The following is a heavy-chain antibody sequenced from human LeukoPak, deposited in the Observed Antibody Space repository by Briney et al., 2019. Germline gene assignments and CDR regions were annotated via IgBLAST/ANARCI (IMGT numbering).Heavy chain of an antibody. J-gene: IGHJ3*02. CDR2: IYYSGNT. CDR3: AREGSGGAFDI. Sequence: SETLSLTCTVSGGSIRDTTYYWGWIRQPPGKGLEWIGSIYYSGNTYYNPSLMSRVTISVDTSKNQFSLKLSSVTAADTAVYYCAREGSGGAFDIWGQGTMVTVSS. V-gene: IGHV4-39*07. CDR1: GGSIRDTTYY. D-gene: IGHD3-10*01.